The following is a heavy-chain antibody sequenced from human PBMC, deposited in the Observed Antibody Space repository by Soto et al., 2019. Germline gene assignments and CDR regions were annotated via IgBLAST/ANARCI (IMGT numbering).Heavy chain of an antibody. CDR1: GGSISSGGYY. CDR2: IHYSGST. CDR3: GGYYGSGSFFRSSAFDI. V-gene: IGHV4-31*03. J-gene: IGHJ3*02. Sequence: SETLSLTCTVSGGSISSGGYYWSWIRQHPGKGLEWIGYIHYSGSTHYNPSLKSRVTISVDTSKNHFSLKLSSETAADTAVYYCGGYYGSGSFFRSSAFDIWGQGTMVTVSS. D-gene: IGHD3-10*01.